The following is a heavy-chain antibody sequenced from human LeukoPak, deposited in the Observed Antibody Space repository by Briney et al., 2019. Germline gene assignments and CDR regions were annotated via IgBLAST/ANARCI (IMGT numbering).Heavy chain of an antibody. Sequence: GGSLRLSCAASKFTFSTYDMHWVRQAPGKGLEWVAVISYDGSSKYYADSVKGRFTISRDNSKNTLYLQMNSLRAENTAVYYCAKDFVAGPDAFDIWGQGTMVTVSS. CDR2: ISYDGSSK. V-gene: IGHV3-30*18. CDR3: AKDFVAGPDAFDI. D-gene: IGHD6-19*01. J-gene: IGHJ3*02. CDR1: KFTFSTYD.